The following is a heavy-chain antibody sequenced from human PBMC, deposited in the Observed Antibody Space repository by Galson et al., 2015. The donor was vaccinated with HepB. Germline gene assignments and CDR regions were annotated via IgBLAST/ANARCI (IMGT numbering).Heavy chain of an antibody. CDR2: ARNKANNYIT. J-gene: IGHJ4*02. D-gene: IGHD3-10*01. CDR3: ARLSHYGSGTYQYFDF. Sequence: RQAPGQGLEWVGRARNKANNYITQYAASVKDRFSISRDDSKNSVYLQMNSLKTEDTAVYYCARLSHYGSGTYQYFDFWGQGTLVTVSS. V-gene: IGHV3-72*01.